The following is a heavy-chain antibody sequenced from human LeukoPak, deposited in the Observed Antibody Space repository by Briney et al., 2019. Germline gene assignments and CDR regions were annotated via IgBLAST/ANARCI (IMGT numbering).Heavy chain of an antibody. CDR2: IYTSGST. D-gene: IGHD3-10*01. J-gene: IGHJ6*03. Sequence: PSETLSLTCTVSGRSISSGDYYSGWIRQPAGKGLEWIGRIYTSGSTNYNPSPKSRVTISVDTSKNQFALKLSSVTAADTAVYYCARLRGLDMDVCGKGTTVSVSS. CDR3: ARLRGLDMDV. V-gene: IGHV4-61*02. CDR1: GRSISSGDYY.